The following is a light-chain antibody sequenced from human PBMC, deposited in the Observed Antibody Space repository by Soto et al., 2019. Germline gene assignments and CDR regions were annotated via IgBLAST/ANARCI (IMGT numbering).Light chain of an antibody. CDR3: SSYAGSNNLV. J-gene: IGLJ2*01. Sequence: QSVLTQPPSASGSPGQSVTISCTGTSSDVGGYNYVSWYQQHPGKAPKLMIYEVSKRPSGVPDRFSGSKSGNTASLTVSGLQAEDEADYYCSSYAGSNNLVFGGGTKVTRP. CDR1: SSDVGGYNY. V-gene: IGLV2-8*01. CDR2: EVS.